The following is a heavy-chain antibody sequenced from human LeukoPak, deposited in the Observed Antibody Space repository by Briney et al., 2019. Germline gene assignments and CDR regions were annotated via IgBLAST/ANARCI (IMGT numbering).Heavy chain of an antibody. CDR2: INTDGSYS. V-gene: IGHV3-74*01. D-gene: IGHD1/OR15-1a*01. CDR1: GFTFSYFW. J-gene: IGHJ4*02. Sequence: GGSLRLSCAASGFTFSYFWMHWFRQTPGKGLVWVSCINTDGSYSTYADSVKGRFTISRDNVRNTLYLQMNSLRAEDSAVYYCARDPGRTGFDYWGQGTLVTVSS. CDR3: ARDPGRTGFDY.